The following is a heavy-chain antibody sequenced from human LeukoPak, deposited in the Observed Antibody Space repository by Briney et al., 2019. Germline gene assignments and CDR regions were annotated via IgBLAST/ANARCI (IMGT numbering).Heavy chain of an antibody. CDR3: ARMATITGIDY. D-gene: IGHD5-12*01. CDR2: IIPILGIA. J-gene: IGHJ4*02. CDR1: GGTFSSYA. V-gene: IGHV1-69*04. Sequence: ASVNVSCKASGGTFSSYAISRVRQAPGQGLEWMGRIIPILGIANYAQKFQGRVTITADKSTSTAYMELSSLRSEDTAVYYCARMATITGIDYWGQGTLVTVSS.